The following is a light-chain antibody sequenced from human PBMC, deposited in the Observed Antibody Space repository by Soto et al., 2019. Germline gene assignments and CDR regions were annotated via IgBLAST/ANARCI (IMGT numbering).Light chain of an antibody. J-gene: IGKJ5*01. CDR2: DTS. Sequence: LTLSPGTRYLSPCESANLSCRASQSLANSCIAWYQQKPGQAPRLLIYDTSSRASGIPDRFSGSGSGTDFTLTISRLETEDFAVFYCQQYGTSEIIFGQGTRLDIK. V-gene: IGKV3-20*01. CDR1: QSLANSC. CDR3: QQYGTSEII.